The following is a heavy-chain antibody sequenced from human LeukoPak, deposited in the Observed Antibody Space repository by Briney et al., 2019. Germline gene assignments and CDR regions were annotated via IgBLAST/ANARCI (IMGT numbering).Heavy chain of an antibody. CDR3: AKDRGY. V-gene: IGHV3-23*01. CDR1: GFTFSSFT. Sequence: GGSLRLSCAASGFTFSSFTMTWVRQTPGKGLEWVSGISGSGDATFYADSVKGRFTISRDNSKDTLYLQMSSLRAVDTAIYYCAKDRGYWGQGTLVTVTS. CDR2: ISGSGDAT. J-gene: IGHJ4*02.